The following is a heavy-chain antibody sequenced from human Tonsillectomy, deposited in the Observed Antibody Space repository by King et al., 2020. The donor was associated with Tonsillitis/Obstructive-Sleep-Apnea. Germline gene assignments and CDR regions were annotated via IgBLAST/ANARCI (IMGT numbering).Heavy chain of an antibody. CDR3: TSDGRSAYMDV. J-gene: IGHJ6*03. CDR2: IKSKTDGGTT. CDR1: EFTFNNAW. Sequence: VQLVEYGGGLVKPGGSVRLTCTTSEFTFNNAWMSWVRQDNGQGLEWVGRIKSKTDGGTTDTDAPVKGRFHISRDDSKNTLSLQMNSLKTEDTAVYYCTSDGRSAYMDVWGKGTTVTVSS. V-gene: IGHV3-15*01. D-gene: IGHD6-6*01.